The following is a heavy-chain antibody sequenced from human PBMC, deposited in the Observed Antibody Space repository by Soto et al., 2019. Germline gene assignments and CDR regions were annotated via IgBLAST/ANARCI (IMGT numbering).Heavy chain of an antibody. CDR1: GGSFSGYY. V-gene: IGHV4-34*01. Sequence: PSETLSLTCAVYGGSFSGYYWSWIRQPPGKGLEWIGEINHSGSTNYNPSLKSRVTISVDTSKNQFSLKLSSVTAADTAVYYCARSPRITMVRGVIPKNYYSHGMDVCGQGTTVTVSS. CDR2: INHSGST. CDR3: ARSPRITMVRGVIPKNYYSHGMDV. J-gene: IGHJ6*02. D-gene: IGHD3-10*01.